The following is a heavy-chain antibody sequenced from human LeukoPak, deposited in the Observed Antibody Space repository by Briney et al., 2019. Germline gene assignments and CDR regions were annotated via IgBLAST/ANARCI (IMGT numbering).Heavy chain of an antibody. J-gene: IGHJ3*02. V-gene: IGHV1-69*13. CDR2: IIPIFGTA. CDR3: AAGYDFWRKNAFDI. D-gene: IGHD3-3*01. Sequence: ASVKVSCKASGGTFSSYAISWVRQAPGQGLEWMGGIIPIFGTANYAQKFQGRVTITADESTSTAYMELSSLRSEDTAVYYCAAGYDFWRKNAFDIWGQGTMVTVSS. CDR1: GGTFSSYA.